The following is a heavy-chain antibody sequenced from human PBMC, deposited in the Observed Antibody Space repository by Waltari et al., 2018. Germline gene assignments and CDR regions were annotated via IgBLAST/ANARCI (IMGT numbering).Heavy chain of an antibody. CDR2: ISSSSTI. Sequence: EVQMVESGGGLAQPGGSLRLSCAATGFTFSRYSMNWVRQAPGKWLAWVSYISSSSTIYYADSVKGRITSSRDNARNSLYLQRNSLRAEDTAVYYCARDPYGSIEVAEDYMDVWGKGTTVTISS. CDR1: GFTFSRYS. CDR3: ARDPYGSIEVAEDYMDV. J-gene: IGHJ6*03. V-gene: IGHV3-48*04. D-gene: IGHD6-19*01.